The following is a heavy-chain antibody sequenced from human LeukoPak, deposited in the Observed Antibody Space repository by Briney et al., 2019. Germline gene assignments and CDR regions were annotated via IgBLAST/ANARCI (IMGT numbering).Heavy chain of an antibody. CDR3: ARNTWQWLVRFYFDY. J-gene: IGHJ4*02. V-gene: IGHV4-34*01. D-gene: IGHD6-19*01. CDR2: INHSGST. CDR1: GGSFSGYY. Sequence: SETLSLTCAVYGGSFSGYYWSWIRQPPGQGLEWIGEINHSGSTNYNPSLKSRVTISVDTSKNQFSLKLSSVTAADTAVYYCARNTWQWLVRFYFDYWGQGTLVTVSS.